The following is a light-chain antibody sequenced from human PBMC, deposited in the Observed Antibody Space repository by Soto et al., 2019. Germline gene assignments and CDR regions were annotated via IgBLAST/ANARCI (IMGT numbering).Light chain of an antibody. CDR2: STN. Sequence: QTVVTQEPSFSVSPGGTVTLTCGLSSGSVSTSHYPSWYPQTPGQAPRTLIYSTNTRSAGVPDRFSGSILGNRAALTITGAQADDESDYYCVLYMGSGISVFGGGTKLTVL. V-gene: IGLV8-61*01. CDR1: SGSVSTSHY. CDR3: VLYMGSGISV. J-gene: IGLJ2*01.